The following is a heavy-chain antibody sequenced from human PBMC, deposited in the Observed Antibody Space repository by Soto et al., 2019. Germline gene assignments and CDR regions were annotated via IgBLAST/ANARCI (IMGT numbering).Heavy chain of an antibody. V-gene: IGHV3-11*01. CDR1: GFTFRDFY. CDR3: ATMTAAGSHWYFEL. J-gene: IGHJ2*01. D-gene: IGHD6-13*01. Sequence: QMQLVESGGGLVRPGWSLRLSCAASGFTFRDFYMSWILQTPGKGLEWISYISTGGSSIFYADSVKGRFTISRDNAKDSHYLQMNSLRGDDTAVDYCATMTAAGSHWYFELWGRGMVVTVSS. CDR2: ISTGGSSI.